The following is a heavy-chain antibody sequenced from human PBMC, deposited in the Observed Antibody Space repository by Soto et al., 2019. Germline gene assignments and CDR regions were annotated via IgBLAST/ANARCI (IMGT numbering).Heavy chain of an antibody. CDR1: GFTFSSDG. D-gene: IGHD6-13*01. CDR2: ISSGSEYI. Sequence: EMRLVESGGGLVKPGGSLRLSCAASGFTFSSDGMNWVRQAPGKGREWVSSISSGSEYIYYADSLKGRLTISRDNARNSLYLKLNSLRAEDTAVYYCATDGAAGGVMEVWGHGTTVTVSS. J-gene: IGHJ6*02. V-gene: IGHV3-21*01. CDR3: ATDGAAGGVMEV.